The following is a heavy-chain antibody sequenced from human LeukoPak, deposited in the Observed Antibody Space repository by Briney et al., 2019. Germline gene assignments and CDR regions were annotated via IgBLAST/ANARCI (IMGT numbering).Heavy chain of an antibody. CDR1: GYTLTSYD. CDR3: ARYYDSSGYYYLDY. D-gene: IGHD3-22*01. Sequence: ASVKVSCKASGYTLTSYDINCVRQATGQGLECMGWMNPNSGNTGYAQKLQGRVTITTDTSTSTAYMELRSLRSDDTAVYYCARYYDSSGYYYLDYWGQGTLVTVSS. J-gene: IGHJ4*02. V-gene: IGHV1-8*01. CDR2: MNPNSGNT.